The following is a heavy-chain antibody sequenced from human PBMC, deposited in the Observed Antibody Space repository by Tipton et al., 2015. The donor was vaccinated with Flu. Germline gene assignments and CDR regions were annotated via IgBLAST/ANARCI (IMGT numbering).Heavy chain of an antibody. CDR2: IYYSGST. CDR1: GGSVSSGSYY. Sequence: LRLSCTVSGGSVSSGSYYWSWIRQPPGKGLEWIGYIYYSGSTNYNPSLKSRVTISVDTSKNQFSLKLSSVTAAGTAVYYCASSPLWFGAPIDYWGQGTLVTVSS. CDR3: ASSPLWFGAPIDY. J-gene: IGHJ4*02. V-gene: IGHV4-61*01. D-gene: IGHD3-10*01.